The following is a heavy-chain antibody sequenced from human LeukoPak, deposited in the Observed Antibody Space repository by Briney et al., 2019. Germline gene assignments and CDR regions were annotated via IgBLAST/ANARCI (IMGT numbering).Heavy chain of an antibody. CDR3: AKDWSSPWDAVVEPGVDAFEN. V-gene: IGHV3-23*03. CDR1: GFIFSDYV. J-gene: IGHJ3*02. CDR2: VDRIGCRT. D-gene: IGHD2-2*01. Sequence: RVGPVRLSCAASGFIFSDYVMRWLRPAPAKGLEGVSFVDRIGCRTYADSVKRRFTGSRDTSKNTVYLQMNSLRAEDTAVYYCAKDWSSPWDAVVEPGVDAFENWGQGTMVTVSS.